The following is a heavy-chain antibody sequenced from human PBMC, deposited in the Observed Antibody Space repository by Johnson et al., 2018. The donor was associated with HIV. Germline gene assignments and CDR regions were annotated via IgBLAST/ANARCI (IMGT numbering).Heavy chain of an antibody. J-gene: IGHJ3*02. V-gene: IGHV3-13*01. CDR1: GFTFSSYD. CDR3: ARDYGDDEVPDAFDI. CDR2: IGTAGDT. D-gene: IGHD4-17*01. Sequence: VQLVESGGGLVQPGGSLRLSCAASGFTFSSYDMHWVRQATGKGLEWVSAIGTAGDTYYPGSVKGRFTISRENAKNSLYLQMNSLRAGDTAVYYCARDYGDDEVPDAFDIWGQGTMVTVSS.